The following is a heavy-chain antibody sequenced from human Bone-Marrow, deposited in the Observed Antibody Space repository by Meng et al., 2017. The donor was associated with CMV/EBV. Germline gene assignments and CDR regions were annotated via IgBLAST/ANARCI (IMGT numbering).Heavy chain of an antibody. D-gene: IGHD2-2*01. CDR1: GFTFSSYA. V-gene: IGHV3-30-3*02. CDR3: AKHNGGAVPAAIGY. Sequence: GESLKISCAASGFTFSSYAMHWVRQAPGKGLEWVAVISYDGSNKYYADSVKGRFTISRDNSKNTLYLQMNSLRAEDTAVYYCAKHNGGAVPAAIGYWGQGTLVTVSS. J-gene: IGHJ4*02. CDR2: ISYDGSNK.